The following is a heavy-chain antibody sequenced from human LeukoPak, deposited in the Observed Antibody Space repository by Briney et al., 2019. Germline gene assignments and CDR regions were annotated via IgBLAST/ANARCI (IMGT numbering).Heavy chain of an antibody. CDR3: ARARSVLWYIVATGTYYYGMDV. V-gene: IGHV4-30-2*01. Sequence: SETLSLTCAVSGGSISSGGYSWSWIRQPPGKGLEWIGYIYHSGSTYYNPSLKSRVTISVDTSKNQFSLKLSSVTAADTAVYYCARARSVLWYIVATGTYYYGMDVWGQGTTVTVSS. D-gene: IGHD5-12*01. J-gene: IGHJ6*02. CDR2: IYHSGST. CDR1: GGSISSGGYS.